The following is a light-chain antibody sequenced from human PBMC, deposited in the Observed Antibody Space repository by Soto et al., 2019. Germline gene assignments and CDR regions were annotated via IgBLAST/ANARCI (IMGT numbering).Light chain of an antibody. V-gene: IGKV3-11*01. CDR2: DAS. Sequence: EIVLTQSPATLSLSPGERATLSCRASQSLSTYLAWYQQKPGQAPRLLIYDASNRATGIPARFSGSGSGTDFTLTISSLEPEDFAVYYCQQRSNWYTFGQGTKVDIK. J-gene: IGKJ2*01. CDR1: QSLSTY. CDR3: QQRSNWYT.